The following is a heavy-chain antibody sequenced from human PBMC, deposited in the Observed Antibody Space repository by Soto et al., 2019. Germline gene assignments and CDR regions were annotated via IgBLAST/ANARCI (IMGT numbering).Heavy chain of an antibody. Sequence: SETLSLTCTVSGGSISSSSYYWGWIRQPPGKGLEWIGSIYYSGSTYYNTSLKSRVTISVDTSKKQFSLKLSSVTAADTAVYYCAREDVTTLDYWGQGTLVTVSS. CDR3: AREDVTTLDY. CDR2: IYYSGST. D-gene: IGHD4-4*01. J-gene: IGHJ4*02. V-gene: IGHV4-39*02. CDR1: GGSISSSSYY.